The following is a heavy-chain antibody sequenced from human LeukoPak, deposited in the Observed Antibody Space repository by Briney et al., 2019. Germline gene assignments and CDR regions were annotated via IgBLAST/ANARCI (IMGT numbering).Heavy chain of an antibody. V-gene: IGHV3-23*01. CDR3: AAPEGYYGSGTRYYYYMDV. J-gene: IGHJ6*03. CDR1: GVTFSSDA. Sequence: GVTLRLSCAASGVTFSSDAMSWVCQAPGQGLEWGSAISGSGGSTYYADSVRGRITISRDNTTNNLYLQMNSLRAEDTAVYYCAAPEGYYGSGTRYYYYMDVWGKGTTVTASS. D-gene: IGHD3-10*01. CDR2: ISGSGGST.